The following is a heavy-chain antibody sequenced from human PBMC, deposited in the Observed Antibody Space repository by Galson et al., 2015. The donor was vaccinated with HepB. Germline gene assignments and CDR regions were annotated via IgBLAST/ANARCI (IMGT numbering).Heavy chain of an antibody. J-gene: IGHJ6*02. D-gene: IGHD4-17*01. CDR3: ARVRGYGDQYYYYYYGMDV. CDR2: IIPIFGTA. Sequence: SVKVSCKASGGTFSSYAISWVRQAPGQGLEWMEGIIPIFGTANYAQKFQGRVTITADESTSTAYMELSSLRSEDTAVYYCARVRGYGDQYYYYYYGMDVWGQGTLVTVSS. V-gene: IGHV1-69*13. CDR1: GGTFSSYA.